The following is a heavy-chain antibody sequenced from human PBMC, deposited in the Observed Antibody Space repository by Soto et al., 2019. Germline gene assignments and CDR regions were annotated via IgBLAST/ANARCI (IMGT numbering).Heavy chain of an antibody. D-gene: IGHD3-3*02. V-gene: IGHV4-4*02. J-gene: IGHJ4*02. CDR2: IYHTGTT. CDR3: ARSHSFDGSIYHYYFDI. Sequence: SSETLSLTCGVSGDSISSVNWWSWVRQSPGKGLEWIGEIYHTGTTNYNPSLKSRLTLSVDKSKNQVFLNLTSVSAADTAVYYCARSHSFDGSIYHYYFDIWGPGTLVTVSS. CDR1: GDSISSVNW.